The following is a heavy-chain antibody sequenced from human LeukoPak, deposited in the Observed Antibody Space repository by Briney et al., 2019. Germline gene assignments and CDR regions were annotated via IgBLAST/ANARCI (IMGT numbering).Heavy chain of an antibody. D-gene: IGHD1-20*01. CDR2: INHSGST. CDR3: ARAGFNWNDPWFDP. V-gene: IGHV4-34*01. J-gene: IGHJ5*02. CDR1: GGSFSGYY. Sequence: SETLSLTCAVYGGSFSGYYWSWIRQPPGKGLEWIGEINHSGSTNYNPSLKSRVTISVDTSKNQFSLKLSSVTAADMAVYYCARAGFNWNDPWFDPWGQGTLVTVSS.